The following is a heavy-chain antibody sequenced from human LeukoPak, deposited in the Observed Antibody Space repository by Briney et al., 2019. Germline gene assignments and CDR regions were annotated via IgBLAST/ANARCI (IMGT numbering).Heavy chain of an antibody. J-gene: IGHJ6*03. Sequence: PSETLSLTCTVSGGSISSYYWSWIRQPPGKGLEWIGYIYYSGSTNYNPSLKSRVTISVDTSKNQFSLKLSSVTAADTAVYYCARARDTIFGVQYLGYYYMDVWGKGTTVTVSS. D-gene: IGHD3-3*01. CDR1: GGSISSYY. CDR2: IYYSGST. V-gene: IGHV4-59*01. CDR3: ARARDTIFGVQYLGYYYMDV.